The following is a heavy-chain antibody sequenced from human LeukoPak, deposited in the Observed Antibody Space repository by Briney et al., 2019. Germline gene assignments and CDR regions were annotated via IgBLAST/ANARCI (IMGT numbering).Heavy chain of an antibody. CDR3: ARASTVLNWFDP. V-gene: IGHV4-4*07. CDR1: GFTFSSYA. Sequence: GSLRLSCAASGFTFSSYAMSWVRRAPGKGLEWIGRIYTSGSTNYNPSLKSRVTMSVDTSKNQFSLKLSSVTAADTAVYYCARASTVLNWFDPWGQGTLVTVSS. CDR2: IYTSGST. D-gene: IGHD4-11*01. J-gene: IGHJ5*02.